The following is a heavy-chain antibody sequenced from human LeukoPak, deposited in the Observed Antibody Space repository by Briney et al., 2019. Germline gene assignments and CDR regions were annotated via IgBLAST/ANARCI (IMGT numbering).Heavy chain of an antibody. V-gene: IGHV5-51*01. CDR1: GYSFRDYW. CDR2: IYPGDSDT. CDR3: ARSLSSSWFRFDY. J-gene: IGHJ4*02. Sequence: GESLKISGKGSGYSFRDYWIGWVRQMPGKGLEWMGIIYPGDSDTRYSPSFQGQVTISADKSISTAYLQWSSLKASDTAMYYCARSLSSSWFRFDYWGQGTLVTVSS. D-gene: IGHD6-13*01.